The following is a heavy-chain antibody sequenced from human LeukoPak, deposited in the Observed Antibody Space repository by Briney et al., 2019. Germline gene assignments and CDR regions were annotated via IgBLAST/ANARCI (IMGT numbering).Heavy chain of an antibody. V-gene: IGHV1-24*01. D-gene: IGHD2-15*01. CDR3: ARISPSYCSGGSCYSGY. J-gene: IGHJ4*02. CDR1: GSTLTKFS. CDR2: FDPEDGET. Sequence: ASVKVSCKVSGSTLTKFSMHWVRQAPGKGLEWMGGFDPEDGETIYAQKFQGRVAMTEDTSTDTAYMELSSLRSEDTAVYYCARISPSYCSGGSCYSGYWGQGTLVTVSS.